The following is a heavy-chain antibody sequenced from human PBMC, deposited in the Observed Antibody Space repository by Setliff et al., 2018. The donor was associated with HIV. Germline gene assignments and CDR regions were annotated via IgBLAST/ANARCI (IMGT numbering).Heavy chain of an antibody. CDR1: GGSFSGYY. V-gene: IGHV4-34*01. D-gene: IGHD2-15*01. CDR3: ARDPRAPRYCSGGSCYSQRSAFDI. J-gene: IGHJ3*02. Sequence: SETLSLTCAVYGGSFSGYYWNWIRQPPGKELEWIGEINHSGSTNYNPTLKSRVSISVDTSKNKFSLKLSSVTAADTAVYYCARDPRAPRYCSGGSCYSQRSAFDIWGQGTMVTVSS. CDR2: INHSGST.